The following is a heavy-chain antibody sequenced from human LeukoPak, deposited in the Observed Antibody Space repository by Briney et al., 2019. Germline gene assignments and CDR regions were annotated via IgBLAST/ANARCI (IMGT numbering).Heavy chain of an antibody. CDR2: IYYSGST. J-gene: IGHJ4*02. Sequence: SETLSLTCTVSGGSISSGNYYWGWIRQPPGKGLEWIGSIYYSGSTYYNPSLKSRVTISVDTSKNQFSLKLSPVTAADTAVYYCARGRRITMVRGVITDFDYWGQGTLVTVSS. CDR1: GGSISSGNYY. V-gene: IGHV4-39*01. D-gene: IGHD3-10*01. CDR3: ARGRRITMVRGVITDFDY.